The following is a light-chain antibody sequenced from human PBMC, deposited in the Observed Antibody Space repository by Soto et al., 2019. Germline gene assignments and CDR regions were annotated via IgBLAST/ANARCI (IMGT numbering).Light chain of an antibody. Sequence: AIRMTQSPSSFSASTGDRVTITCRASQGIISYLAWYQQKPGKAPKLLIYAASTLQSGVPSRFSGSGSGTDFTLTITGLQSEDFAVYYCQHYNNWPPITFGQGTRLEIK. CDR2: AAS. CDR3: QHYNNWPPIT. J-gene: IGKJ5*01. V-gene: IGKV1-8*01. CDR1: QGIISY.